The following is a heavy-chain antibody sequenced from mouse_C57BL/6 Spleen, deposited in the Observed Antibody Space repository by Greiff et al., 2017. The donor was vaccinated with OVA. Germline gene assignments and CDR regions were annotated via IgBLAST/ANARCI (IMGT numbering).Heavy chain of an antibody. J-gene: IGHJ2*01. CDR1: GYTFTSYW. CDR3: ARGGYYYGSSFYYFDY. Sequence: VQLQQPGTELVKPGASVKLSCKASGYTFTSYWMHWVKQRPGQGLEWIGNINPSNGGTNYNEKFKSKATLTVDKSSSTAYMQLSSLTSEDSAVYYCARGGYYYGSSFYYFDYWGQGTTLTVSS. D-gene: IGHD1-1*01. CDR2: INPSNGGT. V-gene: IGHV1-53*01.